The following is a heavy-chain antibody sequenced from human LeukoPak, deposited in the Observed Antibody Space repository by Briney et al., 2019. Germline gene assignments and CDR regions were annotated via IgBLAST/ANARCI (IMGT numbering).Heavy chain of an antibody. J-gene: IGHJ3*02. D-gene: IGHD1-26*01. Sequence: GGSLRLSCAASGFTFSSYGMHWVRQAPGKGLEWVAVISYDGSNKYYADSVKGRFTISRDNSKNTLYLQMNSLRAEDTAVYYCANPYSGSHDAFDIWGQGTMVTVSS. CDR1: GFTFSSYG. CDR3: ANPYSGSHDAFDI. CDR2: ISYDGSNK. V-gene: IGHV3-30*18.